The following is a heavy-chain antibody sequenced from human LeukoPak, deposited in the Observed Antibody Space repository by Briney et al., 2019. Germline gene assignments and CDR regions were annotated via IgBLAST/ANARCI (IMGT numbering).Heavy chain of an antibody. Sequence: SETLSLTCTVSGGSISSSSYYWGWIRQPPGKGLEWIGSIYYSGSTYYNPSLKSRVTISVDRSKNQFSLKLSPVTAADTAVYYCARVVKFEEGYCTNGVCKGNFDYWGQGTLVTVSS. CDR1: GGSISSSSYY. V-gene: IGHV4-39*07. D-gene: IGHD2-8*01. CDR3: ARVVKFEEGYCTNGVCKGNFDY. CDR2: IYYSGST. J-gene: IGHJ4*02.